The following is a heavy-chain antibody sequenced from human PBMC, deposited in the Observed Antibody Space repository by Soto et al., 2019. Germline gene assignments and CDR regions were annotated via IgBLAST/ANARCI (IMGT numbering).Heavy chain of an antibody. CDR3: VRDKSQYSSGWHKRNFDY. Sequence: QVQLVESGGGVVQPGRSLRLSCAASGFTFSSYAMHWVRQAPGKGLEWVAVISYDGSNKYYADSVKGRFTISRDNSKKLYLQMNSMRAEDTAVYYCVRDKSQYSSGWHKRNFDYWGQGTLVTVSS. D-gene: IGHD6-19*01. CDR2: ISYDGSNK. J-gene: IGHJ4*02. V-gene: IGHV3-30-3*01. CDR1: GFTFSSYA.